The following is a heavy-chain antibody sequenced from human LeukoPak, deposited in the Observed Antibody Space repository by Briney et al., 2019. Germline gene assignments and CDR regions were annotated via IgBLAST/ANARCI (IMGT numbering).Heavy chain of an antibody. CDR2: IYNDGQT. J-gene: IGHJ4*02. CDR3: TRDPDG. V-gene: IGHV3-66*01. Sequence: GGSLRLSCAASGFTFSSYAMSWVRQAPGKGLEWVSVIYNDGQTFHAESVKGRFTLSRDNSKNILYLQMNSLRAEDTAVYYCTRDPDGWGQGTLVTVSS. CDR1: GFTFSSYA.